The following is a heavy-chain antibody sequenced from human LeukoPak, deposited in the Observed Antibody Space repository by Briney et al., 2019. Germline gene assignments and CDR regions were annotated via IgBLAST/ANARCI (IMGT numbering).Heavy chain of an antibody. J-gene: IGHJ4*02. V-gene: IGHV4-34*01. CDR3: ARSGGSSNWDFDY. Sequence: SETLSLTCAVYGGSFSGYYWSWIRQPPGKGLEWIGEINHSGSTNYNPSLKSRVTISVDTSKNQFSLKLSSVTAADTAVYYCARSGGSSNWDFDYWGQGTLVTVSS. CDR1: GGSFSGYY. CDR2: INHSGST. D-gene: IGHD2-15*01.